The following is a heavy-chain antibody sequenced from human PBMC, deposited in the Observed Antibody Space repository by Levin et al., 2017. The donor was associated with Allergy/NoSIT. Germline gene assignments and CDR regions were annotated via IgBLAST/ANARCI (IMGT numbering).Heavy chain of an antibody. V-gene: IGHV3-9*01. J-gene: IGHJ6*02. D-gene: IGHD3-10*01. CDR1: GFAFDDYA. CDR2: ISWDSDNV. Sequence: LSLTCAASGFAFDDYAMHWVRQVPGKGLEWLSSISWDSDNVAYADSVKGRFTISRDNAKNSLTLEMNSLRPEDTAFYYCAKEYYYGSGNFPYYFGIDVWGQGTTVTVSS. CDR3: AKEYYYGSGNFPYYFGIDV.